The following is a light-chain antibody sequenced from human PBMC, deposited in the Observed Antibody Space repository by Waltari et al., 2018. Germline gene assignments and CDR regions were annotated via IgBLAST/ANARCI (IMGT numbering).Light chain of an antibody. CDR1: QSLLQSNGYKY. Sequence: DIVMTQSPLSLAVTPGEPASISCRSSQSLLQSNGYKYLDWYLQKPGQSPQLLIYLGSNRAGGVTERFSGSGSGTDFTLKISRVEAEDVGIYFCMQGSLWPPTFGAGTKVEIK. J-gene: IGKJ4*01. CDR2: LGS. CDR3: MQGSLWPPT. V-gene: IGKV2-28*01.